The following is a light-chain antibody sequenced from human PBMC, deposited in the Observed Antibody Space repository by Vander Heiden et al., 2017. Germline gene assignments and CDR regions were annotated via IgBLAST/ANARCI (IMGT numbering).Light chain of an antibody. Sequence: DIVMTQFPLSLSVTPGEPASISCRSSQTLLHSSGKNYLDWFLQKPGQSPQLLIYLGSTRASGVPDRFSGSGSGTDFTLKISRVEAEDVGVYYCMQGTQTALSFAGGTRLEIK. V-gene: IGKV2-28*01. CDR1: QTLLHSSGKNY. CDR2: LGS. J-gene: IGKJ4*01. CDR3: MQGTQTALS.